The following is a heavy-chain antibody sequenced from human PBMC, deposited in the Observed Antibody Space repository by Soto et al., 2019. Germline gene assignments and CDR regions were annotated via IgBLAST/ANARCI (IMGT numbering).Heavy chain of an antibody. Sequence: QVQLVQSGAEVKKPGASVKVSCKASGYTFTSYGISWVRQAPGQGLEWMGWISAYNGNTNYAQKLQGRVTMTTDTSTSTDYMELRSLRSDDTAVYYCARDVAGIVGALVGMDVWGQGTTVTVSS. CDR3: ARDVAGIVGALVGMDV. V-gene: IGHV1-18*01. CDR2: ISAYNGNT. CDR1: GYTFTSYG. D-gene: IGHD1-26*01. J-gene: IGHJ6*02.